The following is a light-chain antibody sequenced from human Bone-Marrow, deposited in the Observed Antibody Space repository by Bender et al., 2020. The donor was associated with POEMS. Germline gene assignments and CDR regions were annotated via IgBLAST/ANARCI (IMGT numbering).Light chain of an antibody. CDR1: SSDVGSYNR. CDR2: DVN. CDR3: CSFTSTSSYV. J-gene: IGLJ1*01. Sequence: QSALTQPPSASGSPGQSVAISCTGTSSDVGSYNRVSWYQQPPDTAPKVMIYDVNNRPSGISNRFSGSKSGNTASLTIYGLQAEDEADYYCCSFTSTSSYVFGTGTKVTVL. V-gene: IGLV2-18*02.